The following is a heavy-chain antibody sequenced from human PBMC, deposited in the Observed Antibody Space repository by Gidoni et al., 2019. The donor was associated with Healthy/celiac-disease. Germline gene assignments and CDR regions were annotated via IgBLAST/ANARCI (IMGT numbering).Heavy chain of an antibody. D-gene: IGHD1-20*01. J-gene: IGHJ4*02. V-gene: IGHV3-49*03. CDR3: TRVPRNNWNDAPFDY. CDR2: SRSKAYGGTT. CDR1: GFTFGVYA. Sequence: EVQLVESGGGLVQPGRSLRLSCTASGFTFGVYAMSWFRQAPGKGLEWVGFSRSKAYGGTTEYAASVKGRFTISRDDSKSIAYLQMNSLKTEDTAVYYCTRVPRNNWNDAPFDYWGQGTLVTVSS.